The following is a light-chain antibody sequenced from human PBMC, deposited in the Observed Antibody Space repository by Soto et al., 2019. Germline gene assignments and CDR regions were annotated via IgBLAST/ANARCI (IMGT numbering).Light chain of an antibody. V-gene: IGKV1-5*03. CDR1: QSISSW. J-gene: IGKJ2*01. CDR3: QQYDSYSRT. CDR2: LAS. Sequence: DIQMTQSPSTLSASVGDRVTITCRASQSISSWLAWYQQKPGKAPKLLIYLASSLESGVPSRFSGSGSGTEFTLTISSLQPDDFATYDCQQYDSYSRTFGQGTKLEI.